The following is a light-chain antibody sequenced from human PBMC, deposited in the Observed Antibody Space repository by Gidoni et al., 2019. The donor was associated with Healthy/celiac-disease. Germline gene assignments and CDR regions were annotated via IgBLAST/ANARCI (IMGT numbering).Light chain of an antibody. Sequence: SYELPQPSSVSVSPGQTASITCSGDKLGDKYACWYQQKPGQSPVLVIYQDSKRPSGIPARFSGSNSGNTATLTISGTQAMDEADYYCQAWDSSTVVFGGGTKLTVL. J-gene: IGLJ2*01. CDR3: QAWDSSTVV. CDR1: KLGDKY. CDR2: QDS. V-gene: IGLV3-1*01.